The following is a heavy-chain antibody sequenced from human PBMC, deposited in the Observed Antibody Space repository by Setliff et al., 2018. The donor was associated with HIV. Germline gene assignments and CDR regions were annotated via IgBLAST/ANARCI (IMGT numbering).Heavy chain of an antibody. V-gene: IGHV4-59*08. CDR3: ARHSSSRRHDAFDI. CDR2: IYYSGSI. D-gene: IGHD6-6*01. Sequence: PSETLSLTCTVSGGSISSYYWSWIRQPPGKGLEWIGYIYYSGSINYNPSLKSRVTISVDTSKNQFSLKLSSVTAADTAVYYCARHSSSRRHDAFDIWGQGTMVT. CDR1: GGSISSYY. J-gene: IGHJ3*02.